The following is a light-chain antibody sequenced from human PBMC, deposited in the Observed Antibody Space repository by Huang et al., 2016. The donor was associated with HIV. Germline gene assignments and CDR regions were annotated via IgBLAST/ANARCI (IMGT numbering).Light chain of an antibody. V-gene: IGKV1-39*01. Sequence: DIQMTQSPSSLSASVGDKVTITCRASQAIGKYLNGYQQKPGKAPNVVIYGESSLQSGVPSRFSGSGSGTDFTLTISSLRPEGFATYYCQQSFNAPRTFGQGTELEIK. CDR3: QQSFNAPRT. J-gene: IGKJ2*01. CDR1: QAIGKY. CDR2: GES.